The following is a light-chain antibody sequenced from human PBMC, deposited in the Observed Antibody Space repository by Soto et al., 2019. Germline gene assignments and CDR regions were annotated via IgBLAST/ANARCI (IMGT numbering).Light chain of an antibody. V-gene: IGLV4-69*01. Sequence: QPVLTQSPSASASLGASVKLTCTLSSGHTTYAIAWHQKHPEKGPRYLMKVNSDGNHYKGDGIPDRLSGSSSGAERYLTISGLHSADEAEYYCQTWGTGTVVFGGGTKLTVL. CDR3: QTWGTGTVV. CDR2: VNSDGNH. J-gene: IGLJ2*01. CDR1: SGHTTYA.